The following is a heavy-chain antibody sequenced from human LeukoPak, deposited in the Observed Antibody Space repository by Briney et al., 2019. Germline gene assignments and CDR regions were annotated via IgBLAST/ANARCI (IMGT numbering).Heavy chain of an antibody. V-gene: IGHV1-2*02. CDR3: ARGDSSGYYYAFDI. Sequence: ASVKVSCKASGYTLIGYYMHWVRQAPGQGLEWMGWINPNIGGTNYAQNFQGRVTMTRDTSISTAYMELSRLRSDATAVYYCARGDSSGYYYAFDIWGQGTMVTVSS. D-gene: IGHD3-22*01. CDR2: INPNIGGT. J-gene: IGHJ3*02. CDR1: GYTLIGYY.